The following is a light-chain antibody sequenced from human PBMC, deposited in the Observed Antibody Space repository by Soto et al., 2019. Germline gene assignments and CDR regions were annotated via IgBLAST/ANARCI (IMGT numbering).Light chain of an antibody. CDR3: LQDYIYPYT. V-gene: IGKV1-6*01. Sequence: AIQMTQSPSSLSASVGDRVTITCRASQDISTDVAWYQQKPGKAPKLLIFAASSLQSGVSSRFSGSGSGTDFTLTISSLQPEDFATYYCLQDYIYPYTFGQGTKLEIK. CDR1: QDISTD. CDR2: AAS. J-gene: IGKJ2*01.